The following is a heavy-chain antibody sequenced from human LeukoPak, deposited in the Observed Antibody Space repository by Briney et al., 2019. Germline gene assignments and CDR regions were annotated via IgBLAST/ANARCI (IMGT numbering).Heavy chain of an antibody. J-gene: IGHJ5*02. Sequence: SGGSLRLSCAASGFTFSSYWMHWVRQAPGKGLVWVSRINTDGSDTTYADSVKGRFTISRDNAKNTLYLQMNSLRAADTAVYYCTRDMFRGNNWSPFDPWGQGTLVTVSS. CDR1: GFTFSSYW. V-gene: IGHV3-74*01. D-gene: IGHD3-10*02. CDR2: INTDGSDT. CDR3: TRDMFRGNNWSPFDP.